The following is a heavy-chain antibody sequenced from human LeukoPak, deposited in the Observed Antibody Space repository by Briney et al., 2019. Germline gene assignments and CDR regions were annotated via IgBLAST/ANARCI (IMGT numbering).Heavy chain of an antibody. V-gene: IGHV3-66*01. D-gene: IGHD3-10*01. CDR1: GFTFSSYA. CDR3: ARVLEGTDAFDI. Sequence: GGSLRLSCAASGFTFSSYAMSWVRQAPGKGLEWVSVIYSGGSTYYADSVKGRFTISRDNSKNTLYLQMNSLRAEDTAVYYCARVLEGTDAFDIWGQGTMVTVSS. CDR2: IYSGGST. J-gene: IGHJ3*02.